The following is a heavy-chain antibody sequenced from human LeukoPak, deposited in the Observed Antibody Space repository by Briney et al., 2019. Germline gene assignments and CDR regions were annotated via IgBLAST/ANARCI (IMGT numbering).Heavy chain of an antibody. CDR2: INHSGSN. D-gene: IGHD6-19*01. Sequence: WETLSLTCAVYGGSFSGYYWSWVRQPPGKGLEWIGVINHSGSNNYNPSFKSRVTILVDTYKKQFPLKQSYVTAADAAAYYYARIPEGSGRYGGYWYFDLWGRDTLVTVSS. CDR1: GGSFSGYY. V-gene: IGHV4-34*01. J-gene: IGHJ2*01. CDR3: ARIPEGSGRYGGYWYFDL.